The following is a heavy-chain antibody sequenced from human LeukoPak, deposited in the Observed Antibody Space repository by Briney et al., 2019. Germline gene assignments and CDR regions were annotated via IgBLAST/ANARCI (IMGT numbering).Heavy chain of an antibody. CDR3: ARGTDGYPADY. V-gene: IGHV3-53*01. Sequence: GGSLRLSCAASGFTVSSNYMSWVRQAPGKGLEWVSVIYSGGSAYYADSVKGRFTISRDNSKNTLYLQMNSLRAEDTAVYYCARGTDGYPADYWGQGTLVTVSS. CDR1: GFTVSSNY. CDR2: IYSGGSA. J-gene: IGHJ4*02. D-gene: IGHD6-25*01.